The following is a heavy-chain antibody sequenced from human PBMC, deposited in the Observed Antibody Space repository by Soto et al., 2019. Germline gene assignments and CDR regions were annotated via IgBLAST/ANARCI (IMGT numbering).Heavy chain of an antibody. CDR3: ARVSGWYFLDY. CDR1: GYTFTSYA. V-gene: IGHV1-3*05. Sequence: QVQLVQSGAEEKKPGASVKVSCKASGYTFTSYALHWVRQAPGQRLEWMGWINAGNGNTKYSQKFQGRVTITRDTSASTVYMELSSLRSEDTAVYYCARVSGWYFLDYWGQGTLVTVSS. D-gene: IGHD6-19*01. J-gene: IGHJ4*02. CDR2: INAGNGNT.